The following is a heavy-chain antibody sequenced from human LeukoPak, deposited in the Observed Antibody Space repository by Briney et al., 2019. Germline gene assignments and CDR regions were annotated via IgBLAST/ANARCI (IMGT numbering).Heavy chain of an antibody. V-gene: IGHV3-30*04. CDR2: ISYDGSNN. CDR3: VLRGGAFDI. D-gene: IGHD3-16*01. CDR1: GFTFSGSA. Sequence: PGGSPRLSCAASGFTFSGSAMHWVRQAPGKGLEWVSVISYDGSNNYYADSVKGRFTISRDNSKNTLYLQMNSLRVEDTAVYYCVLRGGAFDIWGQGTRVTVS. J-gene: IGHJ3*02.